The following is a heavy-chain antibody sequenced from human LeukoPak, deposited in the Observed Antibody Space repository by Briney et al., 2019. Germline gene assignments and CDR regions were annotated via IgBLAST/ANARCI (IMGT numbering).Heavy chain of an antibody. V-gene: IGHV3-23*01. Sequence: PGGSLRLSCAASEFTFSSYAMSWVRQAPGRGQEWVSAISGGGGSTFYADSVKGRFTISRDNSKNTLSLQMNSLRAEDAAVYYCAKASAYYDTSGYKYYFDFWGQGTLVAVSS. CDR2: ISGGGGST. CDR3: AKASAYYDTSGYKYYFDF. CDR1: EFTFSSYA. D-gene: IGHD3-22*01. J-gene: IGHJ4*02.